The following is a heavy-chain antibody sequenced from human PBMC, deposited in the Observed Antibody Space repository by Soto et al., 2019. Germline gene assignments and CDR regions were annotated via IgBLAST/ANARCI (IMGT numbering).Heavy chain of an antibody. Sequence: GESLKISCKGPGYSFTSYWIGWVRQMPGKGLEWMGIIYPGDSDTRYSPSFQGQVTISADKSISTAYLQWSSLKASDTAMYYCARSLSTCSGGSRYPGAFDIWGQGTMVTVSS. CDR1: GYSFTSYW. CDR3: ARSLSTCSGGSRYPGAFDI. J-gene: IGHJ3*02. D-gene: IGHD2-15*01. CDR2: IYPGDSDT. V-gene: IGHV5-51*01.